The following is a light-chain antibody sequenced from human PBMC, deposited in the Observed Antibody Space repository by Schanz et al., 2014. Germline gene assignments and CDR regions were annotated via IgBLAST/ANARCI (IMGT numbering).Light chain of an antibody. V-gene: IGLV2-8*01. Sequence: QSVLTQPPSASGSLGQSVTISCTGTSSDVGVYNYVSWYQQLPGKAPKLMIYDVSKRPSGVPDRFSGSKSGNTASLTISGLQAEDEADYYCCSYSDSGTWVFGGGTKLTVL. CDR2: DVS. CDR3: CSYSDSGTWV. CDR1: SSDVGVYNY. J-gene: IGLJ3*02.